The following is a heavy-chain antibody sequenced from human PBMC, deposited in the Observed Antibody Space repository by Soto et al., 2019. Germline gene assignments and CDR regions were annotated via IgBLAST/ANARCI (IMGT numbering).Heavy chain of an antibody. CDR1: RFIFSDYA. V-gene: IGHV3-23*01. D-gene: IGHD1-26*01. CDR3: AKDAVSYNGKWDWFDS. J-gene: IGHJ5*01. Sequence: DVQLLQSGGGLVQPGGSLTLSCAASRFIFSDYAMNWVRQAPGKGLEWVSSIGGSNTDRYYADSVKGRFIISRDISKNTMYLEMNSLGDDDTAVYYCAKDAVSYNGKWDWFDSWGQGTLVTVSS. CDR2: IGGSNTDR.